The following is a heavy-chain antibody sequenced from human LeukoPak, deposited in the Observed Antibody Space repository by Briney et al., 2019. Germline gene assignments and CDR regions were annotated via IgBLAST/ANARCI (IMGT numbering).Heavy chain of an antibody. J-gene: IGHJ3*02. CDR3: ARGIVVVPAAVDAFDI. CDR1: GGSISSYY. D-gene: IGHD2-2*01. CDR2: IYYSGST. Sequence: SKTLSLTCTVSGGSISSYYWSWIRQPPGKGLEWIGYIYYSGSTNYNPSLKSRVTISVDTSRNQFSLKLSSVTAADTAVYYCARGIVVVPAAVDAFDIWGQGTMVTVSS. V-gene: IGHV4-59*01.